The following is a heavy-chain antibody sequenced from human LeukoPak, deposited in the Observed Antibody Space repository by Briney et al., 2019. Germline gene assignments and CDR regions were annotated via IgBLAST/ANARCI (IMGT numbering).Heavy chain of an antibody. V-gene: IGHV4-4*07. J-gene: IGHJ6*03. D-gene: IGHD3-9*01. CDR2: IHISGNT. CDR3: ARESGDRYYDILTRTYYYYYYMDV. Sequence: SETLSLTCSVSGGSISSYYWSWIRQPAGKGLEWIGRIHISGNTNYNPSLKSRVTMSVDTSKNQFSLKLSSVTAADTAVYYCARESGDRYYDILTRTYYYYYYMDVWGKGTTVTVSS. CDR1: GGSISSYY.